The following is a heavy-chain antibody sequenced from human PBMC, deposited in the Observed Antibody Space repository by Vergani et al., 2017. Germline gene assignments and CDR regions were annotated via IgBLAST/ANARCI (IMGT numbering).Heavy chain of an antibody. Sequence: EVQLVESGGGLVQPGRSLRLSCAASGFTFSSYDMHWVRQATGKGLEWVSAIGTAGDTYYPGSVKGRFTISRENAKNSLYLQMNSLRAGDTAVYYCARGTDSSGHHGKKYGMDVWGQGTTVTVSS. V-gene: IGHV3-13*01. CDR3: ARGTDSSGHHGKKYGMDV. CDR1: GFTFSSYD. CDR2: IGTAGDT. D-gene: IGHD6-25*01. J-gene: IGHJ6*02.